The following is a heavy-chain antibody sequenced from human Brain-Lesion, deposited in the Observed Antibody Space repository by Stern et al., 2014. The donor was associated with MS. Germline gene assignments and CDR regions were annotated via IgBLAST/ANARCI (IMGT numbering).Heavy chain of an antibody. D-gene: IGHD1-14*01. CDR2: ISWISGTI. CDR3: ARDITGSSAYFDY. CDR1: GFTFDDYS. V-gene: IGHV3-9*01. Sequence: EVQLVQSGGDLVQPGRSLRLSCAAFGFTFDDYSMHLVRQEPGKGREWVTGISWISGTIGYADSVKGRFTTSRDNAYSSLYLQMNSLRPEDTALYYCARDITGSSAYFDYWGQGTLVTVSS. J-gene: IGHJ4*02.